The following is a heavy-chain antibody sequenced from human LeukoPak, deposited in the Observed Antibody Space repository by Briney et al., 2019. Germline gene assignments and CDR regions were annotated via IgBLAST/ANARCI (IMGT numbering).Heavy chain of an antibody. CDR1: GVTFSSYA. D-gene: IGHD5-18*01. CDR3: ARGYFYGSLNYFDS. J-gene: IGHJ4*02. Sequence: GGSLGLSCSASGVTFSSYAVHWVRQAPGKGLESVSGIRGDGSSPFYADSVKGRFTISRDNSKNTLFLQMTSLRVENTAVYYCARGYFYGSLNYFDSWGQGTLVTVSS. V-gene: IGHV3-64D*06. CDR2: IRGDGSSP.